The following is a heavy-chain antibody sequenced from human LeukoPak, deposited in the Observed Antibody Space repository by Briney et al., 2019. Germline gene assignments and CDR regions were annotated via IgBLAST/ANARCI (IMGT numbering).Heavy chain of an antibody. D-gene: IGHD3-9*01. J-gene: IGHJ4*02. V-gene: IGHV3-21*01. CDR2: ISSSSSYI. CDR1: GYTFSSYS. Sequence: KAGGSLRLSCAASGYTFSSYSMNWVRQAPGKGLEWVSSISSSSSYIYYADSVRGRFTISRDNAKNSLYLQMNSLRAEDTAVYYCARVVLNGYYFDYWGQGTLVTVSS. CDR3: ARVVLNGYYFDY.